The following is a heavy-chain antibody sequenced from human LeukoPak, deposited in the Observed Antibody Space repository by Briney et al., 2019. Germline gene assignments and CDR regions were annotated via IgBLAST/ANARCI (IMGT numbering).Heavy chain of an antibody. V-gene: IGHV3-23*01. J-gene: IGHJ4*02. CDR1: GFTSGIYA. CDR2: FSGGGDS. Sequence: PGGPLRLSCAASGFTSGIYAMSWVRQAPGKGLEWVSAFSGGGDSFYADSVKGRFTISRDTSNKILYLHMSSLRAEDTAVYFCGKEVERHFDLKYWGQGTLVTVSS. CDR3: GKEVERHFDLKY.